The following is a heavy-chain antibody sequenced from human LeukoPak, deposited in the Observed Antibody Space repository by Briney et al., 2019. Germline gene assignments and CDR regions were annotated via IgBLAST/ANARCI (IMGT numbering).Heavy chain of an antibody. Sequence: ASVKVSCKASGYTFTSYGFNWVRQAPGQGLEWMGWIIAYNGNTNYAQKLQGRVTMTTDTSTSTAYMELRSLRSDDTAVYYCARESYSSSWNDWGQGTLVTVSS. D-gene: IGHD6-13*01. V-gene: IGHV1-18*01. J-gene: IGHJ4*02. CDR1: GYTFTSYG. CDR3: ARESYSSSWND. CDR2: IIAYNGNT.